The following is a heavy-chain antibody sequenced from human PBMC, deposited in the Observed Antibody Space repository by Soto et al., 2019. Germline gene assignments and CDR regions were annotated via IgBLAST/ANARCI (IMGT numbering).Heavy chain of an antibody. CDR2: SNHSGST. J-gene: IGHJ6*02. D-gene: IGHD3-3*01. CDR3: ARAEFFITILVVGINTRDYYGMDV. CDR1: Y. Sequence: YRLVCRQPPEKELEWIGESNHSGSTNYNPSPKSRVTISVDTSTNTFSMKLSSVTAADTAVYYCARAEFFITILVVGINTRDYYGMDVWGQGSTVT. V-gene: IGHV4-34*01.